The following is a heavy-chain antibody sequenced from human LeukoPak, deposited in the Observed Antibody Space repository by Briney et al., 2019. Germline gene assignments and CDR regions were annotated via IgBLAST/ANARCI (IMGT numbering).Heavy chain of an antibody. V-gene: IGHV4-39*01. D-gene: IGHD3-3*01. CDR2: IYYSGST. CDR1: GGSISSSSYY. Sequence: SETLSLTCTVPGGSISSSSYYWGWIRQPPGKGLEWIGSIYYSGSTYYNPSLKSRVTISVDTSKNQFSLKLSSVTAADTAVYYCARQGDFWGGLHLDYWGQGTLVTVSS. CDR3: ARQGDFWGGLHLDY. J-gene: IGHJ4*02.